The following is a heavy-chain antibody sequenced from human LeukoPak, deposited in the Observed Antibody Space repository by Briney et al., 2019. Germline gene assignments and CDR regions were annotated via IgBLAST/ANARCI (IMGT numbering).Heavy chain of an antibody. CDR2: MYSSGRT. Sequence: PSETLSLTCTVSGGSIITHYWSWIGQPAGKGLEWIGRMYSSGRTNYNPSLPSRVTMSVDTSKNQFSLKLTSVTAADTAVYYCARGPGSHYNTYWYFDLWGRGTLVTVSS. D-gene: IGHD3-10*01. CDR3: ARGPGSHYNTYWYFDL. CDR1: GGSIITHY. J-gene: IGHJ2*01. V-gene: IGHV4-4*07.